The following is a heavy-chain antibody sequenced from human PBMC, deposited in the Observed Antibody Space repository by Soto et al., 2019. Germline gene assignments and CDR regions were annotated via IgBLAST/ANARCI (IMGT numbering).Heavy chain of an antibody. D-gene: IGHD2-15*01. CDR1: GFTLSNYA. Sequence: WGSLRLSCAASGFTLSNYAVNWVRQAPGKGLEWVSYISSDSRYIYHGDSGKGRFTISRDNARNSVYLQMNSLRDEDTAVYYCARIKLVDFFFINVDVYDMDVWGQGTSVTVSS. CDR2: ISSDSRYI. J-gene: IGHJ6*02. V-gene: IGHV3-21*01. CDR3: ARIKLVDFFFINVDVYDMDV.